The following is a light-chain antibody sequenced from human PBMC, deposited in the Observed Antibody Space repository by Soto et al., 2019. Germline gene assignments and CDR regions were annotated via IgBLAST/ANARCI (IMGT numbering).Light chain of an antibody. J-gene: IGLJ3*02. Sequence: QSALTQPRSVSGSPGQSVTISCTGTSSDVGVYNYVSWYQQHPGKAPKLMIYDVSKRPSGVPDRFSGSKSGNTASLTISGLQAEDEADYYCCSYAGSYPLFGGGTKLTVL. CDR3: CSYAGSYPL. V-gene: IGLV2-11*01. CDR1: SSDVGVYNY. CDR2: DVS.